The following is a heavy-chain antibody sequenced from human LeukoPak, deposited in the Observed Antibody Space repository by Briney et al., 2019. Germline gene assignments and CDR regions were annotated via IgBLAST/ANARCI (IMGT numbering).Heavy chain of an antibody. CDR1: GFTFSSYA. D-gene: IGHD3-22*01. CDR2: ISNSGGST. Sequence: GGSLRLSCAASGFTFSSYAMSWVRQAPGKGLERVSDISNSGGSTHYADSVKGRFTISRDNSKNTLYLQMNSLRAEDTAVYYCAKGHYDSSDYNYFTYWGPGTLVSVSS. J-gene: IGHJ4*02. CDR3: AKGHYDSSDYNYFTY. V-gene: IGHV3-23*01.